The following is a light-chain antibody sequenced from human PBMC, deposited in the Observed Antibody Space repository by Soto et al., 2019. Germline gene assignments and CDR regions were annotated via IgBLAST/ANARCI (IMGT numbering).Light chain of an antibody. V-gene: IGLV1-44*01. CDR1: SSNIGSNT. CDR3: AAWDYSLNGWV. J-gene: IGLJ3*02. Sequence: QSVLTQPPSASGTPGQGVTISCSGSSSNIGSNTAHWYQQLPGTAPKLLIYSNNQWPSGVPDRFSGSKSGTSASLAISGLQSEDEADYYCAAWDYSLNGWVFGGGTKLTVL. CDR2: SNN.